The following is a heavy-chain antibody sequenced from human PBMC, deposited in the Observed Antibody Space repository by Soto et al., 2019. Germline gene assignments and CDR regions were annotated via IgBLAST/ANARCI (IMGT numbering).Heavy chain of an antibody. Sequence: QVQLVQSGAEVKKPGYSVKVSCKASGGTFSSYTISWVRQAPGQGLEWMGRIIPILGRANYAQKFQGRVTITADKSTSTAYMELSSLRSEDTAVYYCARGNKAIDWFDPWGQGTLVTVSS. CDR3: ARGNKAIDWFDP. V-gene: IGHV1-69*08. D-gene: IGHD2-21*01. CDR1: GGTFSSYT. J-gene: IGHJ5*02. CDR2: IIPILGRA.